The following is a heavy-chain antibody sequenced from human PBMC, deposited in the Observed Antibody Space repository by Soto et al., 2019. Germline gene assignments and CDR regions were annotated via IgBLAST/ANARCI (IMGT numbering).Heavy chain of an antibody. CDR3: ATGGFVAGLYNAMDA. CDR1: GDTLSTNA. CDR2: IIPMFGSP. D-gene: IGHD6-19*01. Sequence: QVQLVQSGAEVKKAGSSVKVSCKASGDTLSTNAISWVRQAPGQGLEWMGAIIPMFGSPKYAQKFLGRVTNTADNPTSTIYMEMISLTSADTAVYYCATGGFVAGLYNAMDAWGQVTTVAVSS. V-gene: IGHV1-69*06. J-gene: IGHJ6*01.